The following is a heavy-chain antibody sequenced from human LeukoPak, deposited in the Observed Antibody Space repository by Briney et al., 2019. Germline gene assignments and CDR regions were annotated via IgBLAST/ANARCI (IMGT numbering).Heavy chain of an antibody. Sequence: SQTLSLTCTVSNDSIILGDYYWSWIRQPPGKGLEWIGYIYYSGTTYYNPSLESRVTISINTSRNQFSLKLTTMTAADTAVYYCARHHDSSGYYYQIDYWGQGTLVTVSS. CDR3: ARHHDSSGYYYQIDY. V-gene: IGHV4-30-4*08. CDR2: IYYSGTT. D-gene: IGHD3-22*01. J-gene: IGHJ4*02. CDR1: NDSIILGDYY.